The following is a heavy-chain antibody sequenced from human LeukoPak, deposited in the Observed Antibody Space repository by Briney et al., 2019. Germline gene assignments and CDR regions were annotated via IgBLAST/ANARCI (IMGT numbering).Heavy chain of an antibody. J-gene: IGHJ4*02. D-gene: IGHD2-15*01. CDR3: AQKGGTDH. Sequence: PGGSLRLSCAASGFTFSRFGMNWVRQAPGKGLEWISYTSSSSSAMYYADSVKGRFTISRDNAKNSLYLQMSSLRDEDTAVYYCAQKGGTDHWGQGTLVTVSS. CDR2: TSSSSSAM. V-gene: IGHV3-48*02. CDR1: GFTFSRFG.